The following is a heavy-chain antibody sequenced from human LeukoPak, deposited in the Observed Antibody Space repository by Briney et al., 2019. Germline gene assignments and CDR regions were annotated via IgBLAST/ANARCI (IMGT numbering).Heavy chain of an antibody. CDR1: GGSISSYY. D-gene: IGHD6-19*01. CDR2: IYYSGST. J-gene: IGHJ4*02. V-gene: IGHV4-59*01. CDR3: AGGPEQWLFDY. Sequence: SENLSLTCTVSGGSISSYYWSWIRQPPGKGLEWIGYIYYSGSTNYNPSLKSRVTISVDTSKNQFSLKLSSVTAADTAVYYCAGGPEQWLFDYWGQGTLVTVSS.